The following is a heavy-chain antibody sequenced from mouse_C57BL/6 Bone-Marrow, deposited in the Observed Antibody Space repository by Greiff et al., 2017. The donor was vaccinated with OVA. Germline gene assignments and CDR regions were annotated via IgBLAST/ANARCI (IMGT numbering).Heavy chain of an antibody. CDR3: ARPTTVVAHWYFDV. V-gene: IGHV5-9*01. CDR1: GFTFSSYT. D-gene: IGHD1-1*01. CDR2: ISGGGGNT. Sequence: EVMLVESGGGLVKPGGSLTLSCAASGFTFSSYTMSWVRQTPEKRLEWVATISGGGGNTYYPDSVKGRFTISRDNAKNTLYLQMSSLRSEDTALYYCARPTTVVAHWYFDVWGTGTTVTVSS. J-gene: IGHJ1*03.